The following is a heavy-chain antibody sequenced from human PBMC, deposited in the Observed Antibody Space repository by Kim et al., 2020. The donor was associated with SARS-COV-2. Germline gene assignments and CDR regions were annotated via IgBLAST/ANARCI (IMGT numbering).Heavy chain of an antibody. V-gene: IGHV3-23*01. D-gene: IGHD3-16*01. J-gene: IGHJ4*02. CDR1: GFTFTGYA. Sequence: GGSLRLSCTTSGFTFTGYAMSWVRQAPGKGLEWVSIIDGSDGTTYYADSVRGRFTISRDDSKNTLYLQMSAVRGDDTAVYYCMKGGWGWIWDHWGQGTLVTVSS. CDR3: MKGGWGWIWDH. CDR2: IDGSDGTT.